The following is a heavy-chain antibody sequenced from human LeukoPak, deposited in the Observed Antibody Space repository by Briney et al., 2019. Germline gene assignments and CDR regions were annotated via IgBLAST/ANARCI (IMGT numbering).Heavy chain of an antibody. Sequence: PGGSLRLSCAASGFDFSIYAIDWVRQAPGRGLEWVSSISSGSSFQNYADSVKGRFTISRDNSKNTLYLQMNSLRAEDTAVYYCARGSRPHWFDPWGQGTLVTVSS. J-gene: IGHJ5*02. CDR1: GFDFSIYA. D-gene: IGHD3-10*01. V-gene: IGHV3-21*04. CDR3: ARGSRPHWFDP. CDR2: ISSGSSFQ.